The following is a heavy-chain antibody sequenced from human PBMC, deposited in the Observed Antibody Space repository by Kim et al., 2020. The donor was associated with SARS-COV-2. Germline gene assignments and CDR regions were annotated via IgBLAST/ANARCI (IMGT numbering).Heavy chain of an antibody. CDR1: GFTFSSYL. D-gene: IGHD3-16*02. V-gene: IGHV3-74*01. CDR2: IETDWSST. Sequence: WGSLRLSCAASGFTFSSYLMHWVRQAPGKGLVWVSRIETDWSSTTYADSVKGRFTVSRDNAKNMLFLQMNSLRVEDTAVYYCARGVESLVFWGQGTTVTVSS. J-gene: IGHJ6*02. CDR3: ARGVESLVF.